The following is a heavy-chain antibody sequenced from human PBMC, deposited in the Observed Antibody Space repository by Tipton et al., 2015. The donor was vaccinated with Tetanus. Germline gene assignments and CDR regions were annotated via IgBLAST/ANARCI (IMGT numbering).Heavy chain of an antibody. J-gene: IGHJ4*02. CDR1: GFTFSSYG. D-gene: IGHD6-6*01. CDR3: ARMYRSYGGYFDY. CDR2: IWYDGSNK. Sequence: RSLRLSCAASGFTFSSYGMHWVRQAPGKGLEWVAVIWYDGSNKYYADSVKGRFTISRDNSKNTLYLQMNSLRAEDTAVYYCARMYRSYGGYFDYWGQGTLVTVSS. V-gene: IGHV3-33*01.